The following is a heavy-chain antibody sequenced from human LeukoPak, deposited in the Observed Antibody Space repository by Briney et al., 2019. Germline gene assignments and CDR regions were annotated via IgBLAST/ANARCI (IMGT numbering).Heavy chain of an antibody. CDR2: IIPILGIA. V-gene: IGHV1-69*04. Sequence: GASVKVSCKASGGTFSSYAISWVRQAPGQGLEWMGRIIPILGIANYAQKFQGRVTITADKSTSTAYMELSSLRSEDTAVYYCARTRYYYDSSGYYLHDVFDIWGQGTMVTVSS. J-gene: IGHJ3*02. D-gene: IGHD3-22*01. CDR3: ARTRYYYDSSGYYLHDVFDI. CDR1: GGTFSSYA.